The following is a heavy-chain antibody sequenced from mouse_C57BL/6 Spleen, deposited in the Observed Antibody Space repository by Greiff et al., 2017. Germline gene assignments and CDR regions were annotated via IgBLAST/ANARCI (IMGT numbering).Heavy chain of an antibody. CDR3: ARHETLYGSSYGDY. V-gene: IGHV5-6*02. Sequence: EVKLVESGGDLVKPGGSLKLSCAASGFTFSSYGMSWVRQTPDKRLEWVATISSGGSYTYYPDSVKGRFTIARDNAKNTLYRQMSSLKSEDTAMYYCARHETLYGSSYGDYWGQGTTLTVSS. CDR2: ISSGGSYT. D-gene: IGHD1-1*01. J-gene: IGHJ2*01. CDR1: GFTFSSYG.